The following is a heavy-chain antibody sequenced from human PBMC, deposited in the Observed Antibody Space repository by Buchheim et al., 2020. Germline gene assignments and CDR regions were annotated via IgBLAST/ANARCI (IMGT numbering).Heavy chain of an antibody. Sequence: EVQLVESGGGLVQPGGSLRLSCAASGFTFSSYSMNWVRQAPGKGPEWVANIKGDESETFYADSVKGRFTISRDTAKNSLHLQMNFLRAEDTAVYYCARDVRGSLDYWGQGTL. V-gene: IGHV3-7*01. CDR2: IKGDESET. D-gene: IGHD3-10*01. CDR1: GFTFSSYS. CDR3: ARDVRGSLDY. J-gene: IGHJ4*02.